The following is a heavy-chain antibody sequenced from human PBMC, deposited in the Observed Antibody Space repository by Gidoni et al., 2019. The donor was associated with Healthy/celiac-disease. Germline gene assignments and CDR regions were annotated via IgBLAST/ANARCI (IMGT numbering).Heavy chain of an antibody. CDR1: GGTFSSYT. Sequence: QVQLVQSGAEVKKPGSSVKVSCKASGGTFSSYTISWVRQAPGQGLEWMGRIIPILGIANYAQKFQGRVTITADKSTSTAYMELSSLRSEDTAVYYCARGEGIAAAGTCVYWGQGTLVTVSS. D-gene: IGHD6-13*01. V-gene: IGHV1-69*02. J-gene: IGHJ4*02. CDR3: ARGEGIAAAGTCVY. CDR2: IIPILGIA.